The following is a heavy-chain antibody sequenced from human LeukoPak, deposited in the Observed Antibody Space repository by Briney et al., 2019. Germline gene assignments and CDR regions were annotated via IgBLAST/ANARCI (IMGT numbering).Heavy chain of an antibody. Sequence: SETLSLTCAVYGGSFSGYYWSWIRQPPGKGLEWIGEINHSGSTNYNPSLKSRVTISVDTSKNQFSLKLSSVTAADTAVYYCARDYGFYYDSSGPSLALFDYWGQGTLVTVSS. CDR2: INHSGST. V-gene: IGHV4-34*01. CDR1: GGSFSGYY. CDR3: ARDYGFYYDSSGPSLALFDY. D-gene: IGHD3-22*01. J-gene: IGHJ4*02.